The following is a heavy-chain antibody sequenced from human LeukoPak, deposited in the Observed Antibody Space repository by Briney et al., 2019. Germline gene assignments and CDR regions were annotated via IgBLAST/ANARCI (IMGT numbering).Heavy chain of an antibody. CDR2: ISSSSSYI. Sequence: GGSLRLSCAASGFTFSSYSMNWVRQAPGKGLEWVSSISSSSSYIYYADSVKGRFTISRDNAKNSLYLQMNSLRAEDTAVYYCARDSYSSSWPSYYYYGMDVWGQGTTVTVSS. V-gene: IGHV3-21*01. CDR1: GFTFSSYS. J-gene: IGHJ6*02. D-gene: IGHD6-13*01. CDR3: ARDSYSSSWPSYYYYGMDV.